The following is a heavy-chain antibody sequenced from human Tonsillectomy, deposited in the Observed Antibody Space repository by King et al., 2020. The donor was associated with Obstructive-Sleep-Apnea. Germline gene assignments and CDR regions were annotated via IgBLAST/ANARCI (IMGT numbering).Heavy chain of an antibody. D-gene: IGHD3-22*01. J-gene: IGHJ3*02. CDR2: IIPIFGTA. V-gene: IGHV1-69*12. Sequence: QLVQSGAEVKKPGSSVKVSCKASGGTFSRYAISWVRQAPGQGLEWMGGIIPIFGTANYAQKFQGRVTITADESTSTAYMELSSLRSEDTAVFYCARGKTPYYYDSSGYPHDAFDIWGQGTMVTVSS. CDR1: GGTFSRYA. CDR3: ARGKTPYYYDSSGYPHDAFDI.